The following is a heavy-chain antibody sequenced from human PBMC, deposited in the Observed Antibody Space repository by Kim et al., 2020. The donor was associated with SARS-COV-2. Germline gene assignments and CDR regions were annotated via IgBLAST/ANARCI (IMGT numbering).Heavy chain of an antibody. CDR3: AREDLRGYYDFWSGHWGRGRVGGRRVYYGMDV. V-gene: IGHV1-2*02. CDR1: GYTFTGYY. J-gene: IGHJ6*02. CDR2: INPNSGGT. Sequence: ASVKVSCKASGYTFTGYYMHWVRQAPGQGLEWMGWINPNSGGTNYAQKFQGRVTMTRDTSISTAYMELSRLRSDDTAVYYCAREDLRGYYDFWSGHWGRGRVGGRRVYYGMDVWGQGTTVTVSS. D-gene: IGHD3-3*01.